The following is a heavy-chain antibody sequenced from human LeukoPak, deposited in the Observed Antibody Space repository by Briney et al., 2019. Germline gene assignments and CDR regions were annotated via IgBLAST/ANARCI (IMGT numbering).Heavy chain of an antibody. V-gene: IGHV3-33*01. J-gene: IGHJ4*02. D-gene: IGHD6-6*01. CDR1: GFVFSNYG. CDR3: ARAQKLVWFDY. Sequence: GGSLRLSCAASGFVFSNYGMHWVRQAPGKGLEWVAAIWYDGTKTYYEDSVKGRFTISRDNMKNMMYLQMNSLRAEDTAIYYCARAQKLVWFDYWGQGTLVTVSS. CDR2: IWYDGTKT.